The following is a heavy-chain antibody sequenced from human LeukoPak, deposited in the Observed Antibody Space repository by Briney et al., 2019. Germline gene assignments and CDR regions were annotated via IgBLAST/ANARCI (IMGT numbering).Heavy chain of an antibody. V-gene: IGHV3-9*01. CDR2: ISWKSGSI. CDR3: ARDRHSGSYQGPSTFDY. Sequence: GGSLRLSCAASGFTFDDYAMHWVRQAPGKGLEWVSGISWKSGSIGYADSVKGRFTISRDNAKNSLYLQMNSLRAEDTAVYYCARDRHSGSYQGPSTFDYWGQGTLVTVSS. D-gene: IGHD1-26*01. J-gene: IGHJ4*02. CDR1: GFTFDDYA.